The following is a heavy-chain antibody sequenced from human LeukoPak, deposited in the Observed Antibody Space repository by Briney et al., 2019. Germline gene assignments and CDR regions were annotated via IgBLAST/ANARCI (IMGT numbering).Heavy chain of an antibody. D-gene: IGHD6-13*01. CDR3: ASLSSSWSPFDY. CDR2: MNPNSGNT. CDR1: GYTFTSYD. Sequence: ASVKVSCKASGYTFTSYDVNWFRQATGQGLEWMGWMNPNSGNTGYAQKFQGRVTMTRNTSISTAYMELSSLRSEDTAVYYCASLSSSWSPFDYWGQGTLVTVSS. V-gene: IGHV1-8*01. J-gene: IGHJ4*02.